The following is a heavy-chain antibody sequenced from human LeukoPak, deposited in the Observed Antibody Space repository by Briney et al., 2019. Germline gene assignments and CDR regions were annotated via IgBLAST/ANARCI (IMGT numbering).Heavy chain of an antibody. D-gene: IGHD2-2*01. Sequence: KPSETLSLTCTVSGGSISSSSYYWGWIRQPPGKGLEWIGSIYYSGSTYYNPSLKSRVTISVDTSKNQFSLKLSSVTAADTAVYYCARNIVVVPAAMRDYYHYYGMDVWGQGTTVTVSS. J-gene: IGHJ6*02. CDR3: ARNIVVVPAAMRDYYHYYGMDV. CDR2: IYYSGST. CDR1: GGSISSSSYY. V-gene: IGHV4-39*01.